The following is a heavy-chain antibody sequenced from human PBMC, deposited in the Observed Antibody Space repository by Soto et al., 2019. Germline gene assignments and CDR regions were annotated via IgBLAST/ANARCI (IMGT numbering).Heavy chain of an antibody. CDR1: GYTFTNYH. V-gene: IGHV1-46*01. CDR3: ARVAHQSLDY. Sequence: ASVKVSCKTSGYTFTNYHIHWVRQAPGQGLEWLGIINPSDGGTGYAQKFQGRVTMTRDTSTSTVYMDMSSLRSEDTAVYYCARVAHQSLDYWGLGTLVTVSS. D-gene: IGHD5-12*01. CDR2: INPSDGGT. J-gene: IGHJ4*02.